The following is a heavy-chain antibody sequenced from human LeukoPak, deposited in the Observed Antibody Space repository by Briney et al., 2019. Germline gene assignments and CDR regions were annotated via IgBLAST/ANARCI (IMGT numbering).Heavy chain of an antibody. J-gene: IGHJ4*02. CDR2: IKQDASEK. CDR3: ARGGWYPDN. Sequence: GGSLRPSCAASGFTFSSYWMSWVRQAPGKGLEWVANIKQDASEKNYVDSVKGRFTISRDNAENSLYLQMNSLRAEDTAVYYCARGGWYPDNWGQGTLVTVSS. D-gene: IGHD6-19*01. CDR1: GFTFSSYW. V-gene: IGHV3-7*01.